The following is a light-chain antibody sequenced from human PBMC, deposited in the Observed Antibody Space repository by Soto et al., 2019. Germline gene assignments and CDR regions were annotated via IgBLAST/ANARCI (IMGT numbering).Light chain of an antibody. CDR1: QSISNY. CDR2: GAS. J-gene: IGKJ1*01. Sequence: DIQMTQSPSSLSASVGDRVTITCRASQSISNYLAWYQQQPGKVPKLLIYGASTLQSGVPSRFSGSGSGTDFSLTISSLQPEDVATYYCQKYNSAPRTFGKGTKVEIK. CDR3: QKYNSAPRT. V-gene: IGKV1-27*01.